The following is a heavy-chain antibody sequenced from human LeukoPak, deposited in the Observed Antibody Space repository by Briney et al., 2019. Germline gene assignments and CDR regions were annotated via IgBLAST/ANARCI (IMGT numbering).Heavy chain of an antibody. J-gene: IGHJ4*02. CDR1: GDSVSSNSPA. CDR2: TYYRSKWYN. CDR3: ARTPVVAAQDFDY. D-gene: IGHD2-15*01. Sequence: SQTLSLTCAISGDSVSSNSPAWNWIRQSPSRGLEWLGRTYYRSKWYNDYAVSVKSRITINPDTSKNQFSLQLNSVTPEDTAVYYCARTPVVAAQDFDYWGQGTLVTVSS. V-gene: IGHV6-1*01.